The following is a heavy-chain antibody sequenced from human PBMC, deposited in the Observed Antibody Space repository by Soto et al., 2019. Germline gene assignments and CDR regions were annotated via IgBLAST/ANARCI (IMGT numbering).Heavy chain of an antibody. D-gene: IGHD3-10*01. J-gene: IGHJ2*01. CDR2: IKEDGSEK. CDR1: GCTFSSNW. Sequence: EVQLVESGGGLVQPGGSLRLSCAASGCTFSSNWMSWVRQAPGKGLEWVANIKEDGSEKYYVDSVKGRFTISRDNAKNSLFLQMNSLRAEDTAVYYCARDSRYGSGGYRYFDLWGRGTLVAVSS. V-gene: IGHV3-7*01. CDR3: ARDSRYGSGGYRYFDL.